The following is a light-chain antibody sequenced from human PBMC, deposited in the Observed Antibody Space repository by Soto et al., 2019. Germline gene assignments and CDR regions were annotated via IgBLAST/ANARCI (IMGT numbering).Light chain of an antibody. V-gene: IGLV1-47*01. CDR1: SSNIGSNY. J-gene: IGLJ1*01. CDR2: RNI. CDR3: AAWDDSLSAHYV. Sequence: QSVLTQPPSASGTPGQRVTISCSGSSSNIGSNYVYWYQQLPGTAPKLLIYRNIQRPSGVPDRFSGSKSGTSASLAISGLRSEDEADYYCAAWDDSLSAHYVFGTGTKVTVL.